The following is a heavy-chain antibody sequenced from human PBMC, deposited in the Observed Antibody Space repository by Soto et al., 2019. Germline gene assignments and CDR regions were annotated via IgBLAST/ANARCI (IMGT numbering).Heavy chain of an antibody. CDR3: ARRYGGSIDY. J-gene: IGHJ4*02. CDR1: GGSISSYY. V-gene: IGHV4-59*08. Sequence: QVQLQESGPGLVKPSETLSLTCTVSGGSISSYYWSWIRQPPGKGLEWIGYIYYSGSTNYNPSLRSLFTIVVDTSNNQFSLKLSSVTAADTAVYYCARRYGGSIDYWGQGTLVTVSS. CDR2: IYYSGST. D-gene: IGHD2-15*01.